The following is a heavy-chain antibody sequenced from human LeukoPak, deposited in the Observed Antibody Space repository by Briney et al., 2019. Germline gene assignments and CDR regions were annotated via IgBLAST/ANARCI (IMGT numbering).Heavy chain of an antibody. CDR2: IYYSGST. V-gene: IGHV4-59*01. D-gene: IGHD6-13*01. CDR1: GGSISSYY. J-gene: IGHJ4*02. Sequence: SETLSLTCTVSGGSISSYYWSWIRQPPGKGLEWIGYIYYSGSTNYNPSLKSRVTISVDTSKNQFSLKLSSVTAADTAVYYCARGPGYSSSWYYDYWGQGTLVTVPS. CDR3: ARGPGYSSSWYYDY.